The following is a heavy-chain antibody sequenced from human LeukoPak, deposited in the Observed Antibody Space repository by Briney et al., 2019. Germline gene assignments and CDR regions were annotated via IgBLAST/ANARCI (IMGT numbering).Heavy chain of an antibody. J-gene: IGHJ4*02. CDR1: GGSISSGGHY. D-gene: IGHD6-13*01. CDR2: IYHDGST. V-gene: IGHV4-30-2*01. Sequence: SETLSLTCTVSGGSISSGGHYWSWIRQPPGKGLEWIGYIYHDGSTYYNPSLKSRVTISVDRSKNQFSLKLSSVNAADTAVYYCAGPASSSWDQLLHYGGQGALVTVSS. CDR3: AGPASSSWDQLLHY.